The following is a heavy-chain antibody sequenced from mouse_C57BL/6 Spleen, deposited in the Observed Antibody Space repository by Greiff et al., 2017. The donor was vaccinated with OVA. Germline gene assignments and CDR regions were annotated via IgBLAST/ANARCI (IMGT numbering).Heavy chain of an antibody. D-gene: IGHD2-4*01. V-gene: IGHV1-80*01. CDR3: ARDDYDYPYYAMDY. CDR2: IYPGDGDT. Sequence: VQGVESGAELVKPGASVKISCKASGYAFSSYWMNWVKQRPGKGLEWIGQIYPGDGDTNYNGKFKGKATLTADKSSSTAYMQLSSLTSEDSAVYFCARDDYDYPYYAMDYWGQGTSVTVSS. J-gene: IGHJ4*01. CDR1: GYAFSSYW.